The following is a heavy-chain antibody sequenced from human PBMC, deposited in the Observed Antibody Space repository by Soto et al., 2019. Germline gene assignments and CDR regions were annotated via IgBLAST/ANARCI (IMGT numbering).Heavy chain of an antibody. CDR2: TYYRSKWHT. Sequence: QVHLQESGPGLVKPSQTLSLTCDISGDSVSSTSSIWNWIRQSPSRGLEWLGRTYYRSKWHTDYAVSVRSRIAINPDTPKSQFSLRLSSVTPDDTAVYFCARDLHGTYYYDSWGQGTLVTVSS. D-gene: IGHD1-1*01. J-gene: IGHJ4*02. V-gene: IGHV6-1*01. CDR3: ARDLHGTYYYDS. CDR1: GDSVSSTSSI.